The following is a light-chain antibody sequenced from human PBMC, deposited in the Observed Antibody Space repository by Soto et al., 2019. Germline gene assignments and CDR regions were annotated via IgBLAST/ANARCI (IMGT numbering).Light chain of an antibody. CDR1: QSISSNS. V-gene: IGKV3-20*01. CDR3: QQYGSSPRIT. Sequence: EMVLTQSPGTLSLSPGERATLSCRASQSISSNSLAWYQQKPGQAPRLSIYGASSRATGIPDRFSGSGSGTHFTLTISRLEPEDFALYYCQQYGSSPRITFGQGTRLEIK. CDR2: GAS. J-gene: IGKJ5*01.